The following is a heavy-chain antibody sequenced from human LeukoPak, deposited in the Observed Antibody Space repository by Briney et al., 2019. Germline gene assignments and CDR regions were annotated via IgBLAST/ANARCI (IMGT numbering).Heavy chain of an antibody. J-gene: IGHJ4*02. CDR2: INSDGSST. Sequence: GVSLRLSCAASGFTFSTYWMHWVRQAPGKGLVGVSRINSDGSSTSYADSVKGRFTISRDNAKNTLYLQMNSLRAEDTAVYYCARGGGNYDILTGYFLGPRKHFDHWGEGTLVPVS. D-gene: IGHD3-9*01. CDR1: GFTFSTYW. CDR3: ARGGGNYDILTGYFLGPRKHFDH. V-gene: IGHV3-74*01.